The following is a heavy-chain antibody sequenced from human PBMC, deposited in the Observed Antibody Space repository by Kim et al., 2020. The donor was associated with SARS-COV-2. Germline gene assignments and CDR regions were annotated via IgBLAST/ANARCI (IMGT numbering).Heavy chain of an antibody. CDR1: GYSFTTYW. CDR3: ARQGQDGDGYNYSFDY. Sequence: GESLKISCKGSGYSFTTYWIGWVRQMPGKGLEWMGIIYAGDSDTRYSSSFQGQVTISADKSISTAYLQWSSLKASDTAMYYCARQGQDGDGYNYSFDYWGQGTLVTVSS. J-gene: IGHJ4*02. D-gene: IGHD5-12*01. CDR2: IYAGDSDT. V-gene: IGHV5-51*01.